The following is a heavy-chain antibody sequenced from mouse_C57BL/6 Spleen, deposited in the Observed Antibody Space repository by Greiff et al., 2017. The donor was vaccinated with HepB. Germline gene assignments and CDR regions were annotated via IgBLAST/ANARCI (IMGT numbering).Heavy chain of an antibody. Sequence: EVKLMESGGGLVKPGGSLKLSCAASGFTFSDYGMHWVRQAPEKGLEWVAYISSGSSTIYYADTVKGRFTISRDNAKNTLFLQMTSLRSEDTAMYYGARLSYYGNYFDYWGQGTTLTVSS. J-gene: IGHJ2*01. CDR2: ISSGSSTI. CDR1: GFTFSDYG. D-gene: IGHD2-1*01. V-gene: IGHV5-17*01. CDR3: ARLSYYGNYFDY.